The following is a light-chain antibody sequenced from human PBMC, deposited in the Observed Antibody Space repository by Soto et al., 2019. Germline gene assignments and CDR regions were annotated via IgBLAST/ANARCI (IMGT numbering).Light chain of an antibody. J-gene: IGKJ2*01. CDR3: QHYGSSLYN. CDR1: QSVSSH. Sequence: EIVLTQSPATLSLSPGERATLSCRASQSVSSHLTWYQHIPGQAPRLLIYDASTRANGIPARFSGSGSGTDFTLTISRLEPEDFAVYYCQHYGSSLYNFGQGTK. CDR2: DAS. V-gene: IGKV3-20*01.